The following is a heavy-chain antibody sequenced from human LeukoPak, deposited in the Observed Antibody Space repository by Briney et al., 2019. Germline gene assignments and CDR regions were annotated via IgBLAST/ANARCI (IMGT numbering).Heavy chain of an antibody. D-gene: IGHD6-19*01. CDR3: AKDDQWLVLIDY. V-gene: IGHV3-64D*09. J-gene: IGHJ4*02. Sequence: PGGSLRLSCSASGFTFSTYPMHWVRQTPGKGLEYVSSININGGATYYADSVKGRFTISRDNSKNTLYLQMSGLRTDDTAVYYCAKDDQWLVLIDYWGQGTLVTVSS. CDR1: GFTFSTYP. CDR2: ININGGAT.